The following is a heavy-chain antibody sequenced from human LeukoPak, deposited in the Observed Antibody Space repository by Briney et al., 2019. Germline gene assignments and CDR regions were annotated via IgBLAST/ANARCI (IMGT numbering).Heavy chain of an antibody. CDR3: ARDGDTAMVN. Sequence: NPSETLSLTCTVSGGSISSSSYYWGWIRQPPGKGLEWIGSIYYSGSTYYNPSLKSRVTISVDTSKNQFSLKLSSVTAADTAAYYCARDGDTAMVNWGQGTLVTVSS. V-gene: IGHV4-39*07. CDR1: GGSISSSSYY. D-gene: IGHD5-18*01. CDR2: IYYSGST. J-gene: IGHJ4*02.